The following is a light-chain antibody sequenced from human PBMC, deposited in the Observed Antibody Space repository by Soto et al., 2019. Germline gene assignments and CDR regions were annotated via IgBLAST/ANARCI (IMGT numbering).Light chain of an antibody. CDR1: QSVSSY. J-gene: IGKJ1*01. CDR3: HQYGYSPKT. Sequence: EIVLTQSPVTLSLSPGERAILSCRASQSVSSYLAWYQQKPGQAPRLLIYAASSRATGIPDRFSASGSGTDFTLTISRLEPEDFAVYYCHQYGYSPKTFGQGTKVDIK. CDR2: AAS. V-gene: IGKV3-20*01.